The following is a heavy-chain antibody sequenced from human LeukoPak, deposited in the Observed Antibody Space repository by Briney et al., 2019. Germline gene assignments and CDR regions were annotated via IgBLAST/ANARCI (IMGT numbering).Heavy chain of an antibody. D-gene: IGHD3-22*01. CDR2: ISGSGGST. CDR1: GFTFSSYA. J-gene: IGHJ4*02. CDR3: AKDPLYDSSGYYYNY. V-gene: IGHV3-23*01. Sequence: GGSLRLSCAASGFTFSSYAMSWVRQAPGKGLEGVSAISGSGGSTYYADSVKGRFTISRDNSKNTLYLQMNSLRGEDTAVYYCAKDPLYDSSGYYYNYWGQGPLVTVSS.